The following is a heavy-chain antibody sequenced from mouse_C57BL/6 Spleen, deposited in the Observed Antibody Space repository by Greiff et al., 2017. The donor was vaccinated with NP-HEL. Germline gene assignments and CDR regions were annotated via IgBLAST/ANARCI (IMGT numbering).Heavy chain of an antibody. CDR1: GFSLTSYA. V-gene: IGHV2-9-1*01. Sequence: QVQLKQSGPGLVAPSQSLSITCTVSGFSLTSYAISWVRQPPGKGLEWLGVIWTGGGTNYNSALKSRLSISKDNSKSQVFLKMNSLQTDDTARYYCARNYYGSSYEKYFDYWGQGTTLTVSS. D-gene: IGHD1-1*01. J-gene: IGHJ2*01. CDR2: IWTGGGT. CDR3: ARNYYGSSYEKYFDY.